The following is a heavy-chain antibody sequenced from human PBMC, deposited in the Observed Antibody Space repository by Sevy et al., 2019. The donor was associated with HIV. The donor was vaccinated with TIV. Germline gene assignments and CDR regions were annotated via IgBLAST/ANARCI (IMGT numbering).Heavy chain of an antibody. V-gene: IGHV3-23*01. J-gene: IGHJ6*02. D-gene: IGHD2-8*02. CDR2: LIGGGSRT. Sequence: GESLKISCAASGFPFRNYAMSWVRQAPGKGLEWVSTLIGGGSRTYDADSVTGRFTISRDNSRNTLYLQMNSLRAEDTAVYYCAKRRVQSGLSGGGANYGWDVCGQGTTVTVSS. CDR1: GFPFRNYA. CDR3: AKRRVQSGLSGGGANYGWDV.